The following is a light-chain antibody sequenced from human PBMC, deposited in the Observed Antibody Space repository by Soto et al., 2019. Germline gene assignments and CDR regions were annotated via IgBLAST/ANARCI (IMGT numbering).Light chain of an antibody. CDR1: ENVMTY. J-gene: IGKJ3*01. Sequence: DIQMTQSPSSLSASVGDRVTMTCRASENVMTYLNWYQQKSGKAPKLLIYGASSLQGGVPSRFSGTGSETNFSLTISAVQPEDYAIYHCQQSYTTPLTIGPGTKVDFK. CDR2: GAS. CDR3: QQSYTTPLT. V-gene: IGKV1-39*01.